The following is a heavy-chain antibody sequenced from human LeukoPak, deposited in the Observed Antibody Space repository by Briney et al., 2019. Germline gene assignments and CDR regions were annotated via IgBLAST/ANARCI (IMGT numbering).Heavy chain of an antibody. CDR3: ARERVRGGRDYGDHGEDY. V-gene: IGHV1-46*01. CDR1: GYTFTSYY. D-gene: IGHD4-17*01. CDR2: INPSGGST. J-gene: IGHJ4*02. Sequence: ASVKVSCKASGYTFTSYYMHWVRQAPGQGLEWMGIINPSGGSTSYAQKFQGRVTMTRDTSTSTVYMELSSLRSEDTAVYYCARERVRGGRDYGDHGEDYWGQGTLVTVSS.